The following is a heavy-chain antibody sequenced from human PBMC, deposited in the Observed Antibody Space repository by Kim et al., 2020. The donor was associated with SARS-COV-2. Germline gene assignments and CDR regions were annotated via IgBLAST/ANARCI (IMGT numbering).Heavy chain of an antibody. V-gene: IGHV4-61*01. CDR3: ARDTGYYYGSGRTVYYHDY. J-gene: IGHJ4*02. CDR2: IYYTGST. Sequence: SETLSLTCIVSGGSVSSGSYYWSWIRQPPGKGLEWIGYIYYTGSTNYNPSLKSRVTVSVDTSKNQFSLKLSSVTAADTAVYYCARDTGYYYGSGRTVYYHDYWGQGTLVTVSP. CDR1: GGSVSSGSYY. D-gene: IGHD3-10*01.